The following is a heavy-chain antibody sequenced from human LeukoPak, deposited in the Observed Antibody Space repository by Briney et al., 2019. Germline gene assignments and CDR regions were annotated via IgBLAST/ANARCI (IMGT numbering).Heavy chain of an antibody. J-gene: IGHJ4*02. CDR1: GFTFSSYA. CDR2: ISYDGSNK. D-gene: IGHD3-10*01. CDR3: ARESYRFGEFYFDY. Sequence: PGRSLRLSCAASGFTFSSYAMHWVRQAPGKGLEWVAVISYDGSNKYYADSVKGRFTISRDNSKNTLYLQMNSLRAEDTAVYCCARESYRFGEFYFDYWGQGTLVTVSS. V-gene: IGHV3-30*04.